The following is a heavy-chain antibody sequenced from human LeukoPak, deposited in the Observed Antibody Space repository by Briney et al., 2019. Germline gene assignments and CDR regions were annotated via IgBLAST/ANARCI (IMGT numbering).Heavy chain of an antibody. CDR3: TRDLTGTTWSENDY. CDR1: GLSIRGSY. D-gene: IGHD6-13*01. Sequence: WGSLRLTCVASGLSIRGSYWSWVRQPPGKGLEWISVIYYGDSTNYADSLKGRFTISIDTSKNTLYLKMSNLTADDTAIYYCTRDLTGTTWSENDYWGQGTLVTVSS. V-gene: IGHV3-53*01. CDR2: IYYGDST. J-gene: IGHJ4*02.